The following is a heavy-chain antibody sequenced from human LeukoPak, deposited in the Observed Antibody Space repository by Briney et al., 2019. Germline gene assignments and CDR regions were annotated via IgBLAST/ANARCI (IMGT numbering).Heavy chain of an antibody. V-gene: IGHV3-30*02. Sequence: GGSLRLFCAASSFTFSIYGMHWVRHAPGKGLVWLAFIRYDGCNKYYADSVKGRFTISRENSKNTLYLQMNSLRAEDTAVYYCAKGPHYYGSGSFVDYWGQGTLVTVSS. J-gene: IGHJ4*02. CDR1: SFTFSIYG. CDR2: IRYDGCNK. D-gene: IGHD3-10*01. CDR3: AKGPHYYGSGSFVDY.